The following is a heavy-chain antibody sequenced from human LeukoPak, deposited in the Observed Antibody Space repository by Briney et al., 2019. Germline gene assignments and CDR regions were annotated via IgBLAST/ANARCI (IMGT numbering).Heavy chain of an antibody. CDR2: ISGSGGST. CDR3: AKDRTWPAYYYYGMDV. V-gene: IGHV3-23*01. CDR1: GFTFSSYA. D-gene: IGHD2-2*01. J-gene: IGHJ6*02. Sequence: SGGSLRLSCAASGFTFSSYAMSWVRQAPGKGLEWVSAISGSGGSTYYADSVKGRFTISRDNSKNTLYLQMNSLRAEDTAVYYCAKDRTWPAYYYYGMDVWGQGTTVTVSS.